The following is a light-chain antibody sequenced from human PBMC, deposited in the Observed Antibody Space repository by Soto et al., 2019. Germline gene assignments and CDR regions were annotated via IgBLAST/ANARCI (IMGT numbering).Light chain of an antibody. CDR1: QSINIK. V-gene: IGKV3-20*01. CDR2: DAS. Sequence: EIVLTQSPGTLSLSPGEVATLSCRASQSINIKLAWYQKKSGQAPRLLIYDASTRAYAIPDRFSGSGSGTDFSLTISRLEPEDFAVYYCQQYAGSLYTFAQGTKLDIK. J-gene: IGKJ2*01. CDR3: QQYAGSLYT.